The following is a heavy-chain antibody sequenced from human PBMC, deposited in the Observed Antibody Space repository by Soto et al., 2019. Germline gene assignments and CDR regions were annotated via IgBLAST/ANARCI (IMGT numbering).Heavy chain of an antibody. D-gene: IGHD3-22*01. V-gene: IGHV3-30*18. CDR2: ISYDGSNK. Sequence: QVQLVESGGGVVQPGRSLRLSCAASGFTFSSYGMHWVRQAPGKGLEWVAVISYDGSNKYYADSVKGRFTISRDNSKNTLYLQMNSLKAEDTAVYYCAKSLVLRMIVVPAENGVDYWGQGTLVTVSS. CDR1: GFTFSSYG. CDR3: AKSLVLRMIVVPAENGVDY. J-gene: IGHJ4*02.